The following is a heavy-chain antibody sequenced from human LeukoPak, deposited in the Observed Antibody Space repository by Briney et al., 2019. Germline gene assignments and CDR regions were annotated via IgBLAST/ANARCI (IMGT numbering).Heavy chain of an antibody. CDR2: IIPIFGTA. D-gene: IGHD6-19*01. CDR3: ARDTTVAGTNYYYMDV. J-gene: IGHJ6*03. CDR1: GYTFTSYD. Sequence: SVKVSCKASGYTFTSYDINWVRQATGQGLEWMGRIIPIFGTANYAQKFQGRVTITTDESTSTAYIELSSLRSEDTAVYYCARDTTVAGTNYYYMDVWGKGATVTVSS. V-gene: IGHV1-69*05.